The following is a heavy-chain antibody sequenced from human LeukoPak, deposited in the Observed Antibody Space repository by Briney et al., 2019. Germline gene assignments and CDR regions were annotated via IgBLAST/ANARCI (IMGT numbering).Heavy chain of an antibody. CDR3: ARPLSGYDYTDFDY. J-gene: IGHJ4*02. Sequence: ASVRVSCKASGYTFTVYYMHWVRQAPGQGLEWMGWINPNSGGTNYAQKFQGRVTMTRDTSISTAYMELSRLRSDDTAVYYCARPLSGYDYTDFDYWGQGTLVTVSS. CDR2: INPNSGGT. CDR1: GYTFTVYY. D-gene: IGHD5-12*01. V-gene: IGHV1-2*02.